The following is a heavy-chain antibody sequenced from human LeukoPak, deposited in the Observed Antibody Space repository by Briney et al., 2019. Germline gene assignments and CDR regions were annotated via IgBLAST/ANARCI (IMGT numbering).Heavy chain of an antibody. CDR1: GFPCSDVS. Sequence: GGSLRLSCATSGFPCSDVSMSWVRQAPGKGLEWISTTNSGGTSTYYAESVKGRFTISRDNSKNTLYMQMSSLRVEDTAVYYCAKQSYARSLGEGGPGTLVSVSS. CDR2: TNSGGTST. J-gene: IGHJ4*02. CDR3: AKQSYARSLGE. V-gene: IGHV3-23*01. D-gene: IGHD2-8*01.